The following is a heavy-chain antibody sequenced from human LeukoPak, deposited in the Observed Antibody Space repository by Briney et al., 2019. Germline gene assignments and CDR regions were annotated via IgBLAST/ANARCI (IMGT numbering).Heavy chain of an antibody. CDR1: GGSFSGYY. J-gene: IGHJ4*02. CDR3: ARIPQWELFTSYTDLFDY. D-gene: IGHD1-26*01. Sequence: SETLSLTCAVYGGSFSGYYWSWIRQPPGKGLEWIGEINHSGSTSYNPSLKSRVTISVDTSKNQFSLKLSSVTAADTAVYYCARIPQWELFTSYTDLFDYWGQGTLVTVSS. V-gene: IGHV4-34*01. CDR2: INHSGST.